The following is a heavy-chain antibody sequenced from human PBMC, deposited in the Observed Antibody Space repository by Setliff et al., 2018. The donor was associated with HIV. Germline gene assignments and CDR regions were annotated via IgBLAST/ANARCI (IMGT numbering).Heavy chain of an antibody. CDR3: ATVYYYESRDIFYRVEYFHH. V-gene: IGHV1-46*01. CDR1: GFTLTRWF. CDR2: INPSAGST. J-gene: IGHJ1*01. D-gene: IGHD3-22*01. Sequence: ASVKVSCKASGFTLTRWFLHWVRQAPGQGPEWMGIINPSAGSTSYAQKFQGRVNMTSDTSTSTVYMGLSSLKSDDTAVYYCATVYYYESRDIFYRVEYFHHWGQGTLVTVSS.